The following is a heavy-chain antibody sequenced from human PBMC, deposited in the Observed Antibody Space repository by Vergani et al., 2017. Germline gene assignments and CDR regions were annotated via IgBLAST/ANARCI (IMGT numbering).Heavy chain of an antibody. CDR1: GFTFSSYA. J-gene: IGHJ5*02. CDR2: ISGSGGST. CDR3: AKSHKGDSPVGWFDP. D-gene: IGHD3-3*01. V-gene: IGHV3-23*01. Sequence: EVQLLESGGGLVQPGGSLRLSCAASGFTFSSYAMSWVRQAPGKGLEWVSAISGSGGSTYYADSVKGRFTIARDNSKNTLYLQMNSLRADDTAVYYCAKSHKGDSPVGWFDPWGQGTLVTVSS.